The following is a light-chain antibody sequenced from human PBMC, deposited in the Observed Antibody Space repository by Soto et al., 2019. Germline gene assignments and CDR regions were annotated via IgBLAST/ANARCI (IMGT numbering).Light chain of an antibody. J-gene: IGLJ3*02. CDR2: EVT. V-gene: IGLV2-14*01. CDR3: SSFTTTSTLVV. Sequence: QSVLTQPASVSGSPGQSITISCTGTSSDVGAYNSVSWYQQHPGKAPKLMIYEVTNRPSGVSNRFSGFKSGNTASLTISGLQAEDEAYYFCSSFTTTSTLVVFGGRTKVTVL. CDR1: SSDVGAYNS.